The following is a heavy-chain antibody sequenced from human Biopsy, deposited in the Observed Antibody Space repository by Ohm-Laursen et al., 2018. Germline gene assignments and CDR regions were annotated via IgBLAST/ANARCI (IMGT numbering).Heavy chain of an antibody. CDR1: GGTFSNYG. V-gene: IGHV1-69*06. Sequence: ASVKVSCKAPGGTFSNYGVNWVRQAPGQGLEWLGGNIPTLGTGNYAQKFQDRVTVAADTSTSTATMELRSLRSDDTAVYYCATKLTDYFHHWGQGTLVIVSS. CDR3: ATKLTDYFHH. D-gene: IGHD3-9*01. J-gene: IGHJ1*01. CDR2: NIPTLGTG.